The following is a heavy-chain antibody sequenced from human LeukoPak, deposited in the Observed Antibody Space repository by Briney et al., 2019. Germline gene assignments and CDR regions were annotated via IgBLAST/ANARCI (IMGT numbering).Heavy chain of an antibody. Sequence: GGSLRLSCAASGFTLSSYAMHWVRQAPGKGLEWVAVISYDGSNKYYADSVKGRFTISRDNSKNTLYLQMNSLRAEDTAVYYCARDTDYYGSGSSDYWGQGTLVTVSS. CDR3: ARDTDYYGSGSSDY. V-gene: IGHV3-30-3*01. J-gene: IGHJ4*02. CDR2: ISYDGSNK. D-gene: IGHD3-10*01. CDR1: GFTLSSYA.